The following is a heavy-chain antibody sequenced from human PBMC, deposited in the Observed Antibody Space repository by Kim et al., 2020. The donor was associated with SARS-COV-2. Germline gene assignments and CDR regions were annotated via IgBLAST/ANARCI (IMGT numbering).Heavy chain of an antibody. D-gene: IGHD3-3*01. J-gene: IGHJ4*02. CDR2: INPNSGGT. CDR3: ARGHYDFWSGYYEVCYFDY. V-gene: IGHV1-2*02. CDR1: GYTFTGYY. Sequence: ASVKVSCKASGYTFTGYYMHWVRQAPGQGLEWMGWINPNSGGTNYAQKFQGRVTMTRDTSISTAYMELSRLRSDDTAVYYCARGHYDFWSGYYEVCYFDYWGQGTLVTVSS.